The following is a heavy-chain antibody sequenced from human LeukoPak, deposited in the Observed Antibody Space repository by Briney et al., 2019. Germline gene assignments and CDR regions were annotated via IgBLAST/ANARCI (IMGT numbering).Heavy chain of an antibody. CDR2: ISGSGGST. V-gene: IGHV3-23*01. Sequence: GGSLRLSCAASGFTFSSYSMNWVRQAPGKGLEWVSAISGSGGSTYYADSVKGRFTISRDNSKNTLYLQMNSLRAEDTAVYYCAKVQAVAAYNWFDPWGQGTLVTVSS. CDR1: GFTFSSYS. D-gene: IGHD6-19*01. CDR3: AKVQAVAAYNWFDP. J-gene: IGHJ5*02.